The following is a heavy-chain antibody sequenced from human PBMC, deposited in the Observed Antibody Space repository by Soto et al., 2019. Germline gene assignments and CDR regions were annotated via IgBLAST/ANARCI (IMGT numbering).Heavy chain of an antibody. Sequence: GESLTISWTGSGYSSTSYWIGWVRQMPGKGLEWMGIIFPGDSNTRYSPSFQGQVTMSVDKSISIAYLQWSSLKASDTAMYYCARQGEVLDNWGQGSLVTVSS. CDR2: IFPGDSNT. D-gene: IGHD2-8*02. CDR3: ARQGEVLDN. J-gene: IGHJ4*02. CDR1: GYSSTSYW. V-gene: IGHV5-51*01.